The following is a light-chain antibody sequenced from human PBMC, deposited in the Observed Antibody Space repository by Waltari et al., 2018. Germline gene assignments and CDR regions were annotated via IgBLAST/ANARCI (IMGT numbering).Light chain of an antibody. CDR3: CSYAGSTSVV. V-gene: IGLV2-8*01. J-gene: IGLJ2*01. CDR1: SSDVGGYNF. CDR2: EVS. Sequence: SALTQPPSAPGSPGQSVTISCTGASSDVGGYNFVSWYQQHPGKAPKLIIYEVSQRPSGVPDRFSGSKSGNTASLTVSGLQAEDEADYYCCSYAGSTSVVFGGGTKLTVL.